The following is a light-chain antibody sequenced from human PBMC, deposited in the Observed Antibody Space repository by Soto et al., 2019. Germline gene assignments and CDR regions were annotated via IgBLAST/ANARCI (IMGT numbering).Light chain of an antibody. CDR1: QSVLHSSSNRNY. CDR3: QQYYTTPQT. V-gene: IGKV4-1*01. J-gene: IGKJ1*01. CDR2: WAS. Sequence: DIVMTQSPDSLAVSQGERATINCKSSQSVLHSSSNRNYLAWYQQKSVQPPKLLIYWASTRGSGVPDRFSGSGYGADLNLDIGNLQAEDVAVYYCQQYYTTPQTFGQGPQVEIK.